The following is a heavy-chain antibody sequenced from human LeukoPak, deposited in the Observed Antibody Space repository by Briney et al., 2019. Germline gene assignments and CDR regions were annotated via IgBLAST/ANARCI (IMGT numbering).Heavy chain of an antibody. CDR2: IYYSGST. D-gene: IGHD3-10*01. J-gene: IGHJ3*02. Sequence: PSETLSLTCTVSGGSISSSSYYWGWIRQPPGKGLEWIGSIYYSGSTYYNPSLKSRVTISVDTSKNQFSLKLSSVTAADTAVYYCARGGARRWFAFDIWGQGTMVTVSS. V-gene: IGHV4-39*01. CDR1: GGSISSSSYY. CDR3: ARGGARRWFAFDI.